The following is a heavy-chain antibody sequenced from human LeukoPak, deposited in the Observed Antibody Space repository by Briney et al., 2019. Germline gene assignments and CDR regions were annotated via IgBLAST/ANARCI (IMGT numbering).Heavy chain of an antibody. D-gene: IGHD5-24*01. CDR2: INHCGST. V-gene: IGHV4-34*01. CDR3: ARSLGGYNLKYYMDV. J-gene: IGHJ6*03. CDR1: GGSFSGYY. Sequence: SETLSLTCAVYGGSFSGYYWSWIRQPPGKGLEWIGEINHCGSTNYNPSLESRVTISVDTSKNQFSLKLSSVTAADTAVYYCARSLGGYNLKYYMDVWGKGTTVTVSS.